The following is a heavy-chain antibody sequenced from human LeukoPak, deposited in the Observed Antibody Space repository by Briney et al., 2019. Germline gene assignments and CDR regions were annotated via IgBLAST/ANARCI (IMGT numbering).Heavy chain of an antibody. D-gene: IGHD3-10*01. CDR2: IYTSGST. J-gene: IGHJ5*01. CDR1: GGSISSGSYY. CDR3: ACGFGESWFDS. V-gene: IGHV4-61*02. Sequence: SETLSLTCTVSGGSISSGSYYWSWIRQPAGKGLEWIGRIYTSGSTNYNPSLKSRVTISVDTSKNQFSLKLSSVTAADTAVYYCACGFGESWFDSWGQGTLVTVSS.